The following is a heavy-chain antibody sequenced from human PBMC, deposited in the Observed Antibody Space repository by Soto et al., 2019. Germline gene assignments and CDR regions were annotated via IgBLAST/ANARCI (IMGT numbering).Heavy chain of an antibody. CDR3: ARRKLEKYNWFDP. CDR1: GYTFTSYA. CDR2: INAGNGNT. Sequence: GASVKVSCKASGYTFTSYAMHWVRQAPGQRLEWMGWINAGNGNTKYSQKFQGRVTITRDTSASTAYMELSSLRSEDTAVYYCARRKLEKYNWFDPWGQGTQVTVSS. V-gene: IGHV1-3*01. D-gene: IGHD1-1*01. J-gene: IGHJ5*02.